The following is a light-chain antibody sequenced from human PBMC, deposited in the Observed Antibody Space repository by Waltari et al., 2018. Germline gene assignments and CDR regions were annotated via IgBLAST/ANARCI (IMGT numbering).Light chain of an antibody. J-gene: IGLJ2*01. Sequence: SYELTQPPSMSVSPGQTARITCSGDALPNQYAYWYQRKPGQAPVLVIYKDIERPSGIPERFSGSSSGTTVTLTISGVQAEDEADYFCQSADSSGTLVVLGGGTKVTVL. CDR1: ALPNQY. CDR3: QSADSSGTLVV. V-gene: IGLV3-25*03. CDR2: KDI.